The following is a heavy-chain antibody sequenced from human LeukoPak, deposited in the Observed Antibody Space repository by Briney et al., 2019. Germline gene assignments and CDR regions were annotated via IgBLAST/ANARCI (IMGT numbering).Heavy chain of an antibody. CDR2: IKQDGSEK. CDR3: ARNIVLITAAHPFEY. D-gene: IGHD2-2*01. CDR1: GFSLSSYW. Sequence: PGGSLRLSCAVSGFSLSSYWMSWLRQAQGKELEWVANIKQDGSEKYYVDSVKGRFTISRDNAKNSLYLQMNSLRAEDTAVYYCARNIVLITAAHPFEYWGQGTLVTVSS. J-gene: IGHJ4*02. V-gene: IGHV3-7*03.